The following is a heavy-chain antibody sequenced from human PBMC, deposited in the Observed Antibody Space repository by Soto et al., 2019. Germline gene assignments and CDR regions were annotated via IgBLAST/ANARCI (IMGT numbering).Heavy chain of an antibody. CDR1: GHSLSSGGYY. J-gene: IGHJ4*01. CDR2: IYFTGTT. Sequence: SETLSLTCTVSGHSLSSGGYYWSSIRQHPGKGLEWAGYIYFTGTTLYNPSLKSRLAISVDTSKNQFSLKLTSVTAADTAVYYCARDWGSSAWPNWGHGVLLTVS. CDR3: ARDWGSSAWPN. V-gene: IGHV4-31*03. D-gene: IGHD6-19*01.